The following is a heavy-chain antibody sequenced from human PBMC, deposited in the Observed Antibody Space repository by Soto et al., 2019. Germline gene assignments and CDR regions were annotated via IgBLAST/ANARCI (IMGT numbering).Heavy chain of an antibody. CDR2: ISAYNGNT. D-gene: IGHD3-22*01. V-gene: IGHV1-18*01. CDR1: GYTFTSYG. J-gene: IGHJ3*02. Sequence: ASVKVSCKASGYTFTSYGISWVRQAPGQGLEWMGWISAYNGNTNYAQKLQGRVTMTTDTSTSTAYMELRSLRSGDTAVYYCAIHYYDSSGYYLGAFDIWGQGTMVTVSS. CDR3: AIHYYDSSGYYLGAFDI.